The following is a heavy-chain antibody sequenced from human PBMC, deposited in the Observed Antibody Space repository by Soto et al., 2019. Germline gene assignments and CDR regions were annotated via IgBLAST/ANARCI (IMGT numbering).Heavy chain of an antibody. CDR3: ARDNGYESDY. Sequence: SVKVSCKASGYTFTSYDINWVRQATGQGLEWMGWMNPNSGIANYAQKFQGRVTITADKSTSTAYMELRSLRSDDTAVYYCARDNGYESDYWGQGTLVTVSS. CDR1: GYTFTSYD. V-gene: IGHV1-69*10. J-gene: IGHJ4*02. CDR2: MNPNSGIA. D-gene: IGHD5-12*01.